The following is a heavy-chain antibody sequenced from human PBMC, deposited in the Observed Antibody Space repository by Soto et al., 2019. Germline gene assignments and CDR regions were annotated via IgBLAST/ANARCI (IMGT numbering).Heavy chain of an antibody. D-gene: IGHD2-8*01. J-gene: IGHJ4*02. CDR2: ISYDGTET. V-gene: IGHV3-30-3*01. CDR3: ARDSLLSTYCPNGVCYAV. CDR1: GFTFSGFV. Sequence: GGSLRLSCAASGFTFSGFVMYWVRQAPGKGLEWVALISYDGTETYYAESVKGRFTISRDNSKSTLYLQMNSLRAEDTAVFYCARDSLLSTYCPNGVCYAVWGQGTPVTVSS.